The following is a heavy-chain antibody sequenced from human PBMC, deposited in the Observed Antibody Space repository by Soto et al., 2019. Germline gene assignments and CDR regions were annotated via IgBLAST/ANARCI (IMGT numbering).Heavy chain of an antibody. Sequence: QVQLQESGPGLVKPSQTLSLTCTVSGGSISSGGYYWSWIRQHPGKGLEWIGYIYYSGSTYYNPSLKRRVTISVDTSKNQFSLKLSSVTAADTAVYYCARGPPLPISNNFYFDYWGQGTLVTVSS. V-gene: IGHV4-31*03. CDR1: GGSISSGGYY. CDR3: ARGPPLPISNNFYFDY. CDR2: IYYSGST. J-gene: IGHJ4*02. D-gene: IGHD1-1*01.